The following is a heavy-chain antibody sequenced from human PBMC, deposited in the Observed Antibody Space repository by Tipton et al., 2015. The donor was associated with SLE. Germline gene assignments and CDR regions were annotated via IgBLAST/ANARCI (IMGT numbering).Heavy chain of an antibody. CDR2: ISYDGSNK. J-gene: IGHJ6*03. D-gene: IGHD2-21*02. CDR3: AREGVTYYYYMDV. Sequence: QVQLVQSGGGVVQPGRSLRLSCAASGFTFSSYAMHWVRQAPGKGLEWVAVISYDGSNKYYADSVKGRFTISRDNSKNTLYLQMNSLRAEDTAVYYCAREGVTYYYYMDVWGKGTTVTVSS. CDR1: GFTFSSYA. V-gene: IGHV3-30*04.